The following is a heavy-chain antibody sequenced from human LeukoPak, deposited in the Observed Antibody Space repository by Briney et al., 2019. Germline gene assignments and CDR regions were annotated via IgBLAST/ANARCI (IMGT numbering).Heavy chain of an antibody. J-gene: IGHJ6*02. Sequence: GASVKVSCKASGYTFTSYDINWVRQATGQGLEWMGWMNPNSGNTGYAQKFQGSVTMTRNTSISTAYMELSSLRSEDTAVYYCASSGAVVPAAYHLYYYGMDVWGRGTTVTVSS. CDR2: MNPNSGNT. V-gene: IGHV1-8*01. D-gene: IGHD2-2*01. CDR1: GYTFTSYD. CDR3: ASSGAVVPAAYHLYYYGMDV.